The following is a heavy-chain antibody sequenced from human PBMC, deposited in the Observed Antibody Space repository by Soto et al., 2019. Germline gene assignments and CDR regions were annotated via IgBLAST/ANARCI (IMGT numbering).Heavy chain of an antibody. Sequence: SGPTLVNPTQTLTLTCTFSGFSLSTSGVGVGWIRQPPGKALEWLALIYWNDDKRYSPSLKSRLTITKDTSKNQVVLTMPNMDPVDTATYDCALCHIHHYYYYGMDVWGQGTTVTVSS. CDR1: GFSLSTSGVG. J-gene: IGHJ6*02. CDR3: ALCHIHHYYYYGMDV. D-gene: IGHD2-21*01. V-gene: IGHV2-5*01. CDR2: IYWNDDK.